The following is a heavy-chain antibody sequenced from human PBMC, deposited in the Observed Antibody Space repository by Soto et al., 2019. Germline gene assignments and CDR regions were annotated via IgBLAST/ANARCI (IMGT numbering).Heavy chain of an antibody. Sequence: GSLRLSCAASGFTFSNAWMSWVRQAPGKGLEWVGRIKSKTDGGTTDYAAPVKGRFTISRDDSKNTLYLQMNSLKTEDTAVYYCTTEPEDSSSGYYYGMDVWGQGTTVTVSS. D-gene: IGHD6-6*01. CDR2: IKSKTDGGTT. J-gene: IGHJ6*02. CDR3: TTEPEDSSSGYYYGMDV. CDR1: GFTFSNAW. V-gene: IGHV3-15*01.